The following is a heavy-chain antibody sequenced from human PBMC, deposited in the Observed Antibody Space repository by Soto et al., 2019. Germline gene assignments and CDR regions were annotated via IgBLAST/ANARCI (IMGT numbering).Heavy chain of an antibody. Sequence: QVQLVQSGAEVKKPGASVTVSCKASGYTFTGYYMHWVRQAPGQGLEWMGWINPNSGGTNYAQKFQGWVTMTRDTSISTAYMELSRLRSDDTAVYYCARVYCSGGSCFDAFDIWGQGTMVTVSS. CDR1: GYTFTGYY. CDR3: ARVYCSGGSCFDAFDI. D-gene: IGHD2-15*01. CDR2: INPNSGGT. J-gene: IGHJ3*02. V-gene: IGHV1-2*04.